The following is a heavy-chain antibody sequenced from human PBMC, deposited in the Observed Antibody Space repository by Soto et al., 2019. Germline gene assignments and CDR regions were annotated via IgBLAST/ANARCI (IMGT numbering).Heavy chain of an antibody. J-gene: IGHJ6*02. D-gene: IGHD2-2*01. CDR2: ISTRSLTM. CDR1: GFTFGGFS. Sequence: GGSLRLSCVASGFTFGGFSMSWVRQAPGKGLEWSSYISTRSLTMDYADSVKGRFTISRDNAKDSLFLQMRSLRDEDSAVYYCARGSSQPDYDGMDVWCQGTTVTVSS. V-gene: IGHV3-48*02. CDR3: ARGSSQPDYDGMDV.